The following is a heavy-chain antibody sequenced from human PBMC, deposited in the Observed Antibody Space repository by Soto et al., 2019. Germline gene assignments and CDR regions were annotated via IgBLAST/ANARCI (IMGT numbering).Heavy chain of an antibody. CDR2: ISYDGSNK. D-gene: IGHD4-4*01. J-gene: IGHJ6*04. V-gene: IGHV3-30*18. CDR3: AKGDFNSNHYYYGMDV. CDR1: GFTFSSYG. Sequence: GGSLRLSCAASGFTFSSYGMHWVRQAPGKGLEWVAVISYDGSNKYYADSVKGRFTISRDNSKNTLYLQMNSLRAEDTAVYYCAKGDFNSNHYYYGMDVWGKGTKVTVSS.